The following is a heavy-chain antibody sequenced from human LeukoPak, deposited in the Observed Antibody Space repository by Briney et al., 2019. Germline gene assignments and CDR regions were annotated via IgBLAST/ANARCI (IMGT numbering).Heavy chain of an antibody. CDR2: IYSGATT. D-gene: IGHD3-3*02. Sequence: GGSLRLSCAASGFTLSTHYMNWVRQAPGKGLEWVSIIYSGATTYYADSVKGRFTISRDTSKNTVSLQMNSLRAEDTAVYFCARVGDHFHWNLDLWGRGTLVTVSS. J-gene: IGHJ2*01. CDR3: ARVGDHFHWNLDL. CDR1: GFTLSTHY. V-gene: IGHV3-53*01.